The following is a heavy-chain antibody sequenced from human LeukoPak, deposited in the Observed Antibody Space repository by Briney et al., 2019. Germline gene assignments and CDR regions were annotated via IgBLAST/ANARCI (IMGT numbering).Heavy chain of an antibody. V-gene: IGHV4-59*01. CDR3: ARHSSGWYLLDY. J-gene: IGHJ4*02. CDR1: GGSISNYY. CDR2: IYYSGST. Sequence: PSETLSLTCTVSGGSISNYYWSWIRQPPGKGLEWIGYIYYSGSTNYNPSLKSRVTISVDTSKNQFSLNLSSVTAADTAVYYCARHSSGWYLLDYWGQGTLVTVSS. D-gene: IGHD6-19*01.